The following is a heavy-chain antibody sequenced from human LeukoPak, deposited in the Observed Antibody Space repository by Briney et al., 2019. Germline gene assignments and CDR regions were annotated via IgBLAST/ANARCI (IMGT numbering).Heavy chain of an antibody. D-gene: IGHD1-26*01. V-gene: IGHV4-39*01. CDR2: IYYSGNT. J-gene: IGHJ5*02. CDR3: ARGGSVSRWGLKYSGSYFNWFDP. CDR1: GVSISSSNSY. Sequence: PSETLSLTCTVSGVSISSSNSYWGWIRQPPGKGLEWIGSIYYSGNTYYNASLKSQVSISIDTSKNQFSLKLSSVTAADTAVYYCARGGSVSRWGLKYSGSYFNWFDPWGQGTLVTVSS.